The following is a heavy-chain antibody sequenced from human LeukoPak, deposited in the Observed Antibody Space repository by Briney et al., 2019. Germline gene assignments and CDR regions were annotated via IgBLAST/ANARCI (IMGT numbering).Heavy chain of an antibody. Sequence: GASVKVSCKASGGTFSSYAISWVRQAPGQGLEWMGRIIPILGIANYAQKFQGRVTITADKSTSTAYMELSSLRSEDTAVYYCARDPVQLERQVRFDPWGQGTLVTVSS. V-gene: IGHV1-69*04. CDR3: ARDPVQLERQVRFDP. CDR2: IIPILGIA. D-gene: IGHD1-1*01. CDR1: GGTFSSYA. J-gene: IGHJ5*02.